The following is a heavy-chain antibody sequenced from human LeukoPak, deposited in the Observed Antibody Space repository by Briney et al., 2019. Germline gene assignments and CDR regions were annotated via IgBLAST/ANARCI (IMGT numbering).Heavy chain of an antibody. CDR3: ARFYGLAYFDY. CDR2: INHSGST. CDR1: GGSFSGYY. J-gene: IGHJ4*02. Sequence: SETLSLTCAVYGGSFSGYYWSWIRQPPGKGLEWIGEINHSGSTNYNPSLKSRVTISVDTSKNQFSLKLSSLTAADTAVYYCARFYGLAYFDYWGQGTLVTVSS. V-gene: IGHV4-34*01. D-gene: IGHD4-17*01.